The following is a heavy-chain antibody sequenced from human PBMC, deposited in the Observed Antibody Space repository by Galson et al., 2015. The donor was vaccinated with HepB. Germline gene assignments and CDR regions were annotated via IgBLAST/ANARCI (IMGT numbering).Heavy chain of an antibody. CDR3: ASAYYDFWSGYYTGEARGYYYMDV. D-gene: IGHD3-3*01. J-gene: IGHJ6*03. Sequence: SLRLSCAASGFTVSSNYMSWVRQAPGKGLEWVSVIYSGGSTYYADSVKGRFTISRDNSKNTLYLQMNSLRAEDTALYYCASAYYDFWSGYYTGEARGYYYMDVWGKGTTVTVSS. CDR1: GFTVSSNY. CDR2: IYSGGST. V-gene: IGHV3-53*01.